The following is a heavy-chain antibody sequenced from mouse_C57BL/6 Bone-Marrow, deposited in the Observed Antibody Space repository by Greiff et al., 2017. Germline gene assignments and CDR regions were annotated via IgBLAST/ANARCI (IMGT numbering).Heavy chain of an antibody. CDR1: CYSITSGYY. Sequence: ESGPGLVKPSQSLSLTCSVTCYSITSGYYWNWIRQFPGNKLEWMGYISYDGSNNYNPSLQNRISITRNTSKNQFFLKLNSVTTEDTATYYCAKGLRGYYAMDYWGQGTSVTVSS. D-gene: IGHD2-4*01. J-gene: IGHJ4*01. CDR2: ISYDGSN. CDR3: AKGLRGYYAMDY. V-gene: IGHV3-6*01.